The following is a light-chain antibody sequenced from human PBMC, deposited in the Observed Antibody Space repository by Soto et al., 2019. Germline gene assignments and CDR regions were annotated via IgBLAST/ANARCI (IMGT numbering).Light chain of an antibody. J-gene: IGLJ1*01. CDR2: EVT. Sequence: QSALTQPASVSGSPGQSITISCTGSSSDVGAYHFVSWYQHHPGKAPKLILYEVTARPSGVSSRFSGSKSGNTASLTISGLQADDEANYYCSSYTSSSTPLYVFGTGTKVTVL. CDR1: SSDVGAYHF. V-gene: IGLV2-14*01. CDR3: SSYTSSSTPLYV.